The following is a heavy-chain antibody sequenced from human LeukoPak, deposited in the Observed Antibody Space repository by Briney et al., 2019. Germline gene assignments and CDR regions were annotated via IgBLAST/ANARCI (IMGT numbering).Heavy chain of an antibody. CDR1: GFTFSSYG. J-gene: IGHJ4*02. CDR3: AKDPSLGAKDPGY. D-gene: IGHD1-26*01. V-gene: IGHV3-30*02. Sequence: PGGSLRLSCAASGFTFSSYGMHWVRQAPGEGLEWVAFIRYDGSNKYYADSVKGRFTISRDNSKNTLYLQMNSLRAEDTAVYYCAKDPSLGAKDPGYWGQGTLVTVSS. CDR2: IRYDGSNK.